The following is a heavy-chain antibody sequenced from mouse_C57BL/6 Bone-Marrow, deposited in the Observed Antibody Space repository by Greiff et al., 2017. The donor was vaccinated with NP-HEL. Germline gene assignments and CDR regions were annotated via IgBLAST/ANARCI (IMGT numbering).Heavy chain of an antibody. CDR1: GYTFTSYW. V-gene: IGHV1-7*01. CDR2: INPSSGYT. CDR3: ARGGWLLPYFDY. J-gene: IGHJ2*01. Sequence: QVQLKESGAELAKPGASVKLSCKASGYTFTSYWMHWVKQRPGQGLEWIGYINPSSGYTKYNQKFKDKATLTADKSSSTAYMQLSSLTSEDSAVYDCARGGWLLPYFDYWGKGTTLTVSS. D-gene: IGHD2-3*01.